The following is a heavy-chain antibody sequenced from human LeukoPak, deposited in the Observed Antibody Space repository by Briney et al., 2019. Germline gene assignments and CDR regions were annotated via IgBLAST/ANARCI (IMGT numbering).Heavy chain of an antibody. J-gene: IGHJ4*02. D-gene: IGHD3-22*01. CDR2: INRDGSST. V-gene: IGHV3-74*01. Sequence: GGSLRLSCAASGIIFSNYWMHWVRQAPGKGLVWVSRINRDGSSTSYADSVKGRFTISRDNAKNSLYLQMNSLRAEDTAVYYCASSYYDSSGYYLRSYWGQGTLVTVSS. CDR1: GIIFSNYW. CDR3: ASSYYDSSGYYLRSY.